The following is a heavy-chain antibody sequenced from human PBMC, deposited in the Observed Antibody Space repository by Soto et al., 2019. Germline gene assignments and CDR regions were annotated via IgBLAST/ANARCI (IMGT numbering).Heavy chain of an antibody. CDR3: ARKGWQLARGYFDY. V-gene: IGHV4-4*02. J-gene: IGHJ4*02. CDR1: GGSISSSNW. CDR2: IYHSGST. D-gene: IGHD6-13*01. Sequence: PSETLSLTCAVSGGSISSSNWWSWVRQPPGKGLEWIGEIYHSGSTNYNPSLKSRVTISVDKSKNQFSLKLSSVTAADTAVYYCARKGWQLARGYFDYWGQGTLVTVSS.